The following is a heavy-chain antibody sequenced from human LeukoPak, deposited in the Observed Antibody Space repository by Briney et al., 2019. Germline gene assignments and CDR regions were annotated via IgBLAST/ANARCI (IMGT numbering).Heavy chain of an antibody. J-gene: IGHJ4*02. CDR3: ARDYADYVGYFFFDY. CDR1: GFTFNNYA. Sequence: GGSLRLSCAASGFTFNNYAMNWLRQAPGKGLEWFSSISGGGETTYYADSAKGRFTISRDNSQNTLYLQMNSLRAEDTAVYYCARDYADYVGYFFFDYWGQGTLVTVSS. D-gene: IGHD4-17*01. CDR2: ISGGGETT. V-gene: IGHV3-23*01.